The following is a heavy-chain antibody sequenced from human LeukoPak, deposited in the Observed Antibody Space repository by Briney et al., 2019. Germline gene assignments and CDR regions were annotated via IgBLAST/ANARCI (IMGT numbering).Heavy chain of an antibody. CDR2: NYTIGNT. V-gene: IGHV4-4*09. D-gene: IGHD3-22*01. CDR1: GDSISNYY. J-gene: IGHJ4*02. CDR3: AGEDSSDISGYPTRSFDH. Sequence: KPSETLPLICTVSGDSISNYYWSWIRQSPGKGLEWIGYNYTIGNTSYSPYFKSPITIPVDTSMNHSSLKLTSVTAADTGVYYCAGEDSSDISGYPTRSFDHWGQGTLVIVSS.